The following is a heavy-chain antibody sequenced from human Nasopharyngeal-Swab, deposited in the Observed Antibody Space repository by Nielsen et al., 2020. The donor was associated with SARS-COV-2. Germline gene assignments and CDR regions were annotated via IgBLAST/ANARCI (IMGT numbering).Heavy chain of an antibody. J-gene: IGHJ4*02. CDR1: GGTFSNSA. CDR2: IIPVTGTA. CDR3: ARSDLVVLPAALPLDS. Sequence: SLKVSCKASGGTFSNSAFTWVRQAPGQGLEWMGVIIPVTGTADNARKFQGRVSITADESTGTAYMELSSLRSQDTAVYYCARSDLVVLPAALPLDSWGQGTLVTVSS. V-gene: IGHV1-69*13. D-gene: IGHD2-2*01.